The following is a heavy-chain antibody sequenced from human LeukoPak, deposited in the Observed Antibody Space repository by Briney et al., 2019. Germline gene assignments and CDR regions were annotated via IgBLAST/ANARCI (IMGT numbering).Heavy chain of an antibody. V-gene: IGHV4-30-2*01. CDR2: IYHSGST. Sequence: SETLSLTCTVSGGSISSGGYYWSWIRQPPGKGLEWIGYIYHSGSTYYNPSLKSRVTISVDRSKNQFSLKLSSVTAADTAVYYCARGRNIVVVPAAMEGDWFDPWGQGTLVTVSS. J-gene: IGHJ5*02. CDR1: GGSISSGGYY. CDR3: ARGRNIVVVPAAMEGDWFDP. D-gene: IGHD2-2*01.